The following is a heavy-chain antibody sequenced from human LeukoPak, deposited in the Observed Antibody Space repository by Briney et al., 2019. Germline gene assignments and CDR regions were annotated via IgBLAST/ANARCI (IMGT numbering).Heavy chain of an antibody. J-gene: IGHJ3*02. CDR1: GFTFSSYG. CDR3: GRHIYPWKYADGFDI. V-gene: IGHV3-30*02. Sequence: PGGSLRLSCAASGFTFSSYGMHWVRQAPGKGLEWVAFIRYDGSNKYYADSVKGRFTISRDNSKNTMYLQVNSLRAEDTAVYYCGRHIYPWKYADGFDIWGQGTMVTVSS. CDR2: IRYDGSNK. D-gene: IGHD1-7*01.